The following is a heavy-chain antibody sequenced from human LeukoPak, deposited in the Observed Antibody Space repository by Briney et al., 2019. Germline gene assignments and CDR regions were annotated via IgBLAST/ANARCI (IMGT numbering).Heavy chain of an antibody. CDR1: GFTFSSYS. CDR3: AKDAAHYDYVWGSSSDY. CDR2: ISSSSSTI. J-gene: IGHJ4*02. Sequence: GGSLRLSCAASGFTFSSYSMNWVRQTPGKGLEWVSYISSSSSTIYYADSVKGRFTISRDNAKNSLYLQMNSLRAEDTAVYYCAKDAAHYDYVWGSSSDYWGQGTLVTVSS. D-gene: IGHD3-16*01. V-gene: IGHV3-48*04.